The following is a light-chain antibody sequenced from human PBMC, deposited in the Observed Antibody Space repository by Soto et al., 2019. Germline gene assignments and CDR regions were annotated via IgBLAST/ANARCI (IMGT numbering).Light chain of an antibody. CDR3: QSYNSAPRT. J-gene: IGKJ3*01. CDR2: AAS. CDR1: QGISNF. V-gene: IGKV1-27*01. Sequence: IQMTQSPSSLSASVGDRVTITCRASQGISNFLAWYQQKPGKVPKLLIYAASTLQSGVPSRFGGSGSGSDFTLTISSLQPEDVATFYCQSYNSAPRTFGPGTNVDIK.